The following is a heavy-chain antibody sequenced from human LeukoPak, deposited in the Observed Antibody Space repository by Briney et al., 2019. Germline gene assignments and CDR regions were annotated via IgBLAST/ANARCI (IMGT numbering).Heavy chain of an antibody. CDR1: GFIFSSFA. CDR2: ISATYDI. CDR3: ARGHNWGFDY. V-gene: IGHV3-48*02. Sequence: GGSLRLSCAASGFIFSSFAMNWVRQAPGKGLEWVSYISATYDIYYSDSVRGRFTISRDNAKNSLYLQMNSLRDEDTAVYYCARGHNWGFDYWGQGTLVAVSS. D-gene: IGHD7-27*01. J-gene: IGHJ4*02.